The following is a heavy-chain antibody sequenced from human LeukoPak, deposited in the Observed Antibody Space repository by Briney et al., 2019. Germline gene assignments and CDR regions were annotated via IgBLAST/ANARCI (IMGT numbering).Heavy chain of an antibody. Sequence: PSQTLSLTCAVSGGSISRGGYYWSWIRQPPGKGLEWIGEINHSGSTNYNPSLKSRVTISVDTSKNQFSLKLSSVTAADTAVYYCARRYSLTWIQLWNFDYWGQGTLVTVSS. CDR3: ARRYSLTWIQLWNFDY. D-gene: IGHD5-18*01. J-gene: IGHJ4*02. V-gene: IGHV4-30-2*01. CDR1: GGSISRGGYY. CDR2: INHSGST.